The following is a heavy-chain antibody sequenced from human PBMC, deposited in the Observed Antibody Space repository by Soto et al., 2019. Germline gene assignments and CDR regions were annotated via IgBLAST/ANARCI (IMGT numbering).Heavy chain of an antibody. CDR1: GGSISSTNW. CDR3: ATLPPRIVVVVLPIPS. V-gene: IGHV4-4*02. Sequence: QVQLQQSGPRLARPSGTLSLTCVVSGGSISSTNWWTWVRQTPGKGLEWIGEIYHTGSTKYNPSLKNRVTISLDKSNNQSSLKLKSVPAADTAVYYCATLPPRIVVVVLPIPSWGQGTLVTVSS. D-gene: IGHD2-15*01. J-gene: IGHJ4*02. CDR2: IYHTGST.